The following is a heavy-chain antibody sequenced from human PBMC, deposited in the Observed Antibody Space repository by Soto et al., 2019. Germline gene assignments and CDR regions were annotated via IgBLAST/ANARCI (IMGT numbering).Heavy chain of an antibody. CDR3: AKDQDSNYAQAYYYGMDV. J-gene: IGHJ6*02. CDR2: ISGSGGST. V-gene: IGHV3-23*01. CDR1: GFTFSSYA. Sequence: GGSLRLSCAASGFTFSSYAMSWVRQAPGKGLEWVSAISGSGGSTYYADSVKGRFTISRDNSKNTLYLQMNSLRAEDTAVYYCAKDQDSNYAQAYYYGMDVWGQGTTVTVSS. D-gene: IGHD4-4*01.